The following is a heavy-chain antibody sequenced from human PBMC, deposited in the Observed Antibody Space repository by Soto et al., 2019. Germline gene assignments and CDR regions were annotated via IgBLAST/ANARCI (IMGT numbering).Heavy chain of an antibody. CDR1: GFTFSSYA. J-gene: IGHJ6*02. CDR3: AKDDDSSGFYYYGMDV. CDR2: ISGSASTT. D-gene: IGHD3-22*01. V-gene: IGHV3-23*01. Sequence: GVLRLSCAASGFTFSSYAMNWVRQAPGKGLEWVSSISGSASTTYYADSVKGRFTISRDNSKNTLYLQMNSLRAEDTAVYYCAKDDDSSGFYYYGMDVWGQGTTVTVSS.